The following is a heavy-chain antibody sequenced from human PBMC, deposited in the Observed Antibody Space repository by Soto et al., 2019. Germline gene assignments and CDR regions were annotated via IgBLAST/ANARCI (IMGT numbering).Heavy chain of an antibody. CDR3: TTLEDRATAMVPFDY. Sequence: GGSLRHSCAASGFTFSKAWMGWVRQAPGKGLEWVGRIKSKTDGGTTDYAAPVKGRFTISRDDSKNTLYLQMNSLKTEDTAVYYCTTLEDRATAMVPFDYWGQGTLVTVSS. J-gene: IGHJ4*02. CDR1: GFTFSKAW. CDR2: IKSKTDGGTT. D-gene: IGHD5-18*01. V-gene: IGHV3-15*01.